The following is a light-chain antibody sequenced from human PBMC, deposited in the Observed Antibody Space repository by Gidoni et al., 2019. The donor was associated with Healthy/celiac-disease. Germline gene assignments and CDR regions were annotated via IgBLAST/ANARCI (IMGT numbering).Light chain of an antibody. CDR1: QSISSW. CDR2: DAS. V-gene: IGKV1-5*01. CDR3: QQYNSYSLT. Sequence: DIQMTQSPSTLSASVGDRVTITFRASQSISSWLAWYQQKPGNAPKLLIYDASSLESGVPSRFSGSGSGTEFTLTISSLQPDDFATYYCQQYNSYSLTFGGGTKVEIK. J-gene: IGKJ4*01.